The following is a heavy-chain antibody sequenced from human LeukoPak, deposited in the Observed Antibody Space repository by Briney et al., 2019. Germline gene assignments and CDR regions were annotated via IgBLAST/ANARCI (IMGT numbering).Heavy chain of an antibody. CDR2: IYSSGRV. CDR1: SVSINGGNSY. V-gene: IGHV4-39*07. D-gene: IGHD2-15*01. Sequence: SETLSLACAVSSVSINGGNSYWGWIRQSPGAGLEWIGNIYSSGRVYYNPSLQSRVTISMDTSENQFSLKLTSVTAADTAVYYCARKREGPATGIDSWGRGILVTVSS. J-gene: IGHJ4*02. CDR3: ARKREGPATGIDS.